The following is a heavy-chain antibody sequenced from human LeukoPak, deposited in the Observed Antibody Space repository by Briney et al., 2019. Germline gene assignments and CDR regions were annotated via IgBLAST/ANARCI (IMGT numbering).Heavy chain of an antibody. CDR3: AREYSSSSGRTFDY. Sequence: PSETLSLTCTVSGGSISSYYWNWIRQPAGKGLEWIGRISTTGSTNYNPSLKSRLTMSVDTSKNQFSLRLSSVSAADTAVYYCAREYSSSSGRTFDYWGQGTPVTVSS. CDR1: GGSISSYY. CDR2: ISTTGST. V-gene: IGHV4-4*07. D-gene: IGHD6-6*01. J-gene: IGHJ4*02.